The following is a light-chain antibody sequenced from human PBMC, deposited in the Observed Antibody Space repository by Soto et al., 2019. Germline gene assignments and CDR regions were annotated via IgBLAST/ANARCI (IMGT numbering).Light chain of an antibody. V-gene: IGKV3-20*01. CDR2: GAS. Sequence: EIVLTQSPGTLSLSPGERATLFCRASQSVTSSYLAWYQQQPGQAPRLLIYGASTRATGIPDRFSGSGSGTDFTLTISRLEPEDFAVYYCQHYGNSPRTFGQGTQVEIK. J-gene: IGKJ1*01. CDR1: QSVTSSY. CDR3: QHYGNSPRT.